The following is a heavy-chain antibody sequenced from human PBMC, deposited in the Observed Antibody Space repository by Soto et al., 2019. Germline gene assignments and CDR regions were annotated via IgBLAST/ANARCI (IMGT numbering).Heavy chain of an antibody. J-gene: IGHJ6*02. CDR1: GFSFSNYG. CDR2: TSYDGSNK. V-gene: IGHV3-30*18. Sequence: QVQLVESGGGVVQPGRSLRLSCVASGFSFSNYGMHWVRQAPGKGLEWVAVTSYDGSNKYYADSVKGRFTISRDNAKNTLYLQLNSLRPEDTAVYYCAKLLGSVASQVDVWGQGITVTVSS. CDR3: AKLLGSVASQVDV. D-gene: IGHD2-8*02.